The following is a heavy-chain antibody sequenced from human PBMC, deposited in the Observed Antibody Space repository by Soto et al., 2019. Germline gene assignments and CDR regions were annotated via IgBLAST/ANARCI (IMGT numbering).Heavy chain of an antibody. D-gene: IGHD6-13*01. Sequence: QVQLVQSGAEVKKPGSLVKVSCKASGGTFSSYAISWVRQAPGQGLEWMGGIIPIFGTANYAQKFQGRVTITADKSTSTAYMELSSLRSEDTAVYYCARTGSIAAAGYYYYGMDVWGQGTTVTVSS. CDR1: GGTFSSYA. CDR2: IIPIFGTA. J-gene: IGHJ6*02. CDR3: ARTGSIAAAGYYYYGMDV. V-gene: IGHV1-69*06.